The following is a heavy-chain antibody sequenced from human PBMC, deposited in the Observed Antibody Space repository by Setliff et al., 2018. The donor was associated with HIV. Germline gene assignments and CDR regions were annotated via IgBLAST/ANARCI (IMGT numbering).Heavy chain of an antibody. CDR2: IGSSDYTT. Sequence: GESLKISCAASGFTFTSYSMNWVRQAPGKGLEWIAYIGSSDYTTDYADSVKGRFTISRDNAKYSVSLQMNSLTVDDTAVYYCARSAQDCSSTSCYPAKYFQHWGRGTPVTVSS. D-gene: IGHD2-2*01. V-gene: IGHV3-48*01. CDR1: GFTFTSYS. J-gene: IGHJ1*01. CDR3: ARSAQDCSSTSCYPAKYFQH.